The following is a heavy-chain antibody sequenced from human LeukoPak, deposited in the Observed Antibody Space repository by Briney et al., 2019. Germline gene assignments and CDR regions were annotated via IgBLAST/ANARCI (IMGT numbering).Heavy chain of an antibody. V-gene: IGHV4-39*01. D-gene: IGHD6-19*01. J-gene: IGHJ4*02. CDR3: ARVRSGWSPVFDY. Sequence: SETLSLTCTVSGGSISSSSYYWGWIRQPPGKGLEWIGSIYYSGSTYYNPSLKSRVTISVDTSKNQFSLKLSSVTAADTAVYYCARVRSGWSPVFDYWGQGTLVTVSS. CDR2: IYYSGST. CDR1: GGSISSSSYY.